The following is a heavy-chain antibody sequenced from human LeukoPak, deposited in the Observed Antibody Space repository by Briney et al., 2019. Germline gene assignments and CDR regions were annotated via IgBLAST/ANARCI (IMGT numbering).Heavy chain of an antibody. CDR3: ASMYSGYDSFDY. D-gene: IGHD5-12*01. Sequence: GGSLRLSCEASGLTFSREWMHWVRQAPGKGLVWVSRINNDGSGTTYADSVKGRFTISRDNSKNTLYLQMNSLRAEDTAVYYCASMYSGYDSFDYWGQGTLVTVSS. J-gene: IGHJ4*02. CDR1: GLTFSREW. CDR2: INNDGSGT. V-gene: IGHV3-74*03.